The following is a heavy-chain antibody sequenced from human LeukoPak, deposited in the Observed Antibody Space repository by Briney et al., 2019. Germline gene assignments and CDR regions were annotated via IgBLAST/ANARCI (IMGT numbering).Heavy chain of an antibody. CDR3: AKVSGRILIWPQPFGDGMDV. CDR1: GISFSTYV. V-gene: IGHV3-23*01. CDR2: ISGSGGDS. Sequence: GGSLRLSCAASGISFSTYVMAWVRQAPGKGLECVSAISGSGGDSYYAASVKGRFTISRDNSKNTLYLQMNSLRVEDTAVYYCAKVSGRILIWPQPFGDGMDVWGQGTTVTVSS. D-gene: IGHD3-10*01. J-gene: IGHJ6*02.